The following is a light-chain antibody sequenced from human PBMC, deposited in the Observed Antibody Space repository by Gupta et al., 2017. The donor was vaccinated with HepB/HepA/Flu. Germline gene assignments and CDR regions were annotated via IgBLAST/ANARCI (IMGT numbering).Light chain of an antibody. V-gene: IGKV3-20*01. Sequence: EIVLTPSPGTLSLSPGERATLSCRSSQSFSSTFLAWYQQKVGQAPRLLIYGTSSRATGIPYRFSGSGSGTDFTLTISRPEPEDFAVYYCQQYGGSPFTFGGGTKVEIK. CDR3: QQYGGSPFT. CDR1: QSFSSTF. CDR2: GTS. J-gene: IGKJ4*02.